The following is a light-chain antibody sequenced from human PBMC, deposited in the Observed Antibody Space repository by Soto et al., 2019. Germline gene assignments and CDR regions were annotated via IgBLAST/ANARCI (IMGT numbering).Light chain of an antibody. Sequence: EIVMTQSPATLSVSPGERATLSCRASQSVSRNLAWYQQKPGQAPRLLIYGASTRATGIPARFSGSGSGTEFTLTISSLQSEDFAVYYCQQYNNWPSITCGQGTRLEIK. J-gene: IGKJ5*01. CDR3: QQYNNWPSIT. CDR2: GAS. CDR1: QSVSRN. V-gene: IGKV3D-15*01.